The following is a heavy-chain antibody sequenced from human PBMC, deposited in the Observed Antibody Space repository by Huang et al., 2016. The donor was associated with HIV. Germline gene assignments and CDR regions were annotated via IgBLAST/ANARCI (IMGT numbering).Heavy chain of an antibody. Sequence: QLLLQESGPGLVKPSEALALTCAVSGGSISSSDYHWGWIRQPPGKGLEWIGRVDYKGSTHYIPSLKSRVTIAVDTSKNLFFLNLTSMTAADTAVYYCARHREGPVAYYSGWGSHLNYMDVWGRGRTVVVSS. D-gene: IGHD3-10*01. CDR2: VDYKGST. J-gene: IGHJ6*03. CDR3: ARHREGPVAYYSGWGSHLNYMDV. CDR1: GGSISSSDYH. V-gene: IGHV4-39*01.